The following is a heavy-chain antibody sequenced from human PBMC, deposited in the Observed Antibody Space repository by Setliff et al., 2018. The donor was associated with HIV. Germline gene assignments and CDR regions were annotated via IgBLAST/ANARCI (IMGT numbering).Heavy chain of an antibody. CDR3: ARHASGDSVSPISYWFDP. D-gene: IGHD4-17*01. Sequence: PSETLSLTCTVSGGSISSGTYYWSWIRQPAGKGLEWSGSMSHSGTADYSPSLRSRVTISLDTSKNHISLKLSSVTAAATAVYFCARHASGDSVSPISYWFDPWGQGTLVTVSS. CDR1: GGSISSGTYY. V-gene: IGHV4-39*07. J-gene: IGHJ5*02. CDR2: MSHSGTA.